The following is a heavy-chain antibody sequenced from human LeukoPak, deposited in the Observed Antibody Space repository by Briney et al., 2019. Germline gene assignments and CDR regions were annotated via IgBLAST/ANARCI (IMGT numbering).Heavy chain of an antibody. CDR3: ARSPRYDYVWESYPDDDY. CDR1: GFTFSDYY. CDR2: ISSSGSTI. V-gene: IGHV3-11*01. J-gene: IGHJ4*02. D-gene: IGHD3-16*02. Sequence: GGSLRLSCAASGFTFSDYYMSWIRQAPGKGLEWVSYISSSGSTIYYADSVKGRFTISRDNAKNSLYLQMNSLRAEDTAVYYCARSPRYDYVWESYPDDDYWGQGTLVTVSS.